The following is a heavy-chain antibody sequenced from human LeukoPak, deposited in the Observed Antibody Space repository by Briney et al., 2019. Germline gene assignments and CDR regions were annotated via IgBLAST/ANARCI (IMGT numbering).Heavy chain of an antibody. Sequence: ASVKVSCKASGYTFINYHISWVRQAPGQGLEWMGWISGNTGNTNYAQKLQGRVTMTTDTSTSTAYMELRSLRSDDTAVYYCARDNSGLGYWGQGTLVTVSS. J-gene: IGHJ4*02. CDR3: ARDNSGLGY. CDR2: ISGNTGNT. CDR1: GYTFINYH. V-gene: IGHV1-18*01. D-gene: IGHD3-3*01.